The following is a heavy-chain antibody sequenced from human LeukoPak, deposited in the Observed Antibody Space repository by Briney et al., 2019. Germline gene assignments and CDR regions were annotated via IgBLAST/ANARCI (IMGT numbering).Heavy chain of an antibody. CDR1: GFTFSGYP. V-gene: IGHV3-23*01. J-gene: IGHJ4*02. D-gene: IGHD3-22*01. CDR2: ISGSGGST. Sequence: GGSLRLSCAASGFTFSGYPIHWVRQAPGKGLEWVSAISGSGGSTYYADSVKGRFTISRDNSKNTLYLQMNSLRAEDTAVYYCAKSSYYDSSGYYREYYFDYWGQGTLVTVSS. CDR3: AKSSYYDSSGYYREYYFDY.